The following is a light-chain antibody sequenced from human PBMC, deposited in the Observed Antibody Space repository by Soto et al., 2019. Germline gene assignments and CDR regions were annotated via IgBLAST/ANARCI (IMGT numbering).Light chain of an antibody. V-gene: IGKV3-15*01. J-gene: IGKJ4*01. CDR2: GAS. CDR3: QQYNNWPSLT. CDR1: QSVSSN. Sequence: EVRMSQSPATLSVTTGERATLSCRASQSVSSNLAWYQQKPGQAPRLLIYGASTRATGLPARFSGSGSGTEFTLTISSLQSEDFAVYYCQQYNNWPSLTFGGGTKVAIK.